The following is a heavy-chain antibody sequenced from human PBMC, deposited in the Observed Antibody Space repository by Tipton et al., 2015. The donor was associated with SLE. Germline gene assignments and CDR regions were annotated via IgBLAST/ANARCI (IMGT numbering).Heavy chain of an antibody. CDR3: ARFQPIGDFDY. J-gene: IGHJ4*02. CDR1: DGSIGSYY. D-gene: IGHD4-17*01. CDR2: IYNGGST. V-gene: IGHV4-4*08. Sequence: GLVKPSETLSLTCSVSDGSIGSYYWSWIRQSPGKGLEWIGYIYNGGSTKFSPSLESRITMSLDTSQNSFSLRLSSVTAADTAVYYCARFQPIGDFDYWGQGTLVTVSS.